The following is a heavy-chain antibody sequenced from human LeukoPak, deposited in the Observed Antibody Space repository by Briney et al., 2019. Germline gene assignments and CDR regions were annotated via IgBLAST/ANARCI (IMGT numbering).Heavy chain of an antibody. D-gene: IGHD4-11*01. J-gene: IGHJ3*02. V-gene: IGHV4-59*01. CDR1: GDSISSYY. CDR3: SRERGGDYSDAFDI. CDR2: IFYSGST. Sequence: SETLSLTCTVSGDSISSYYWSWIRQPPGQGLEWIGYIFYSGSTSYNPSLKSRVTISIHTSKNQSSLKLSSLTAAATPVYYCSRERGGDYSDAFDIWGQGTMVTVS.